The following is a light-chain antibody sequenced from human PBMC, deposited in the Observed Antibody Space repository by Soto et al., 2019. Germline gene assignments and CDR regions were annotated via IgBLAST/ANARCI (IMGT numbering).Light chain of an antibody. V-gene: IGKV1-39*01. J-gene: IGKJ2*01. CDR3: QQSYRTPYT. CDR1: QSIDNY. Sequence: DIQMTQSPSSLSASIGDRVTITCRASQSIDNYLNWYQQRPGKAPKFLIYAAFSLPSGVPSRFSGSGSGTDFAPTISRLQPGDFATYFCQQSYRTPYTFGQGTKLEIK. CDR2: AAF.